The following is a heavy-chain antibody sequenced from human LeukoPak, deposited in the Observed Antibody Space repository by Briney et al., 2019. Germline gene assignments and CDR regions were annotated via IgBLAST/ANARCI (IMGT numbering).Heavy chain of an antibody. D-gene: IGHD6-13*01. J-gene: IGHJ5*02. CDR2: IIPIFGTA. CDR1: GGTFSSYA. V-gene: IGHV1-69*01. CDR3: ARIAAAGQRGHWFDP. Sequence: EASVKVSCKASGGTFSSYAISWVRQAPGQGLEWMGGIIPIFGTANYAQKFQGRVTITADESTSTAYMELSSLRSEDTAVYYCARIAAAGQRGHWFDPWGQGTLVTVSS.